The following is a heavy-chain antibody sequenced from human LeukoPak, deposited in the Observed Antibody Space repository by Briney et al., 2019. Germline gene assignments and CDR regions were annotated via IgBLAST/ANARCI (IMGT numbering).Heavy chain of an antibody. CDR3: ARGRVWFGESPYDWFDP. J-gene: IGHJ5*02. CDR1: GYSFTTYV. CDR2: INAGNGNT. Sequence: GASVEVSCKAFGYSFTTYVMHWVRQAPGQRLEWMGWINAGNGNTKYSQKFQGRVTISRDTSASTAYMELSSLRSEDTAVYYCARGRVWFGESPYDWFDPWGQGTLVTVSS. V-gene: IGHV1-3*01. D-gene: IGHD3-10*01.